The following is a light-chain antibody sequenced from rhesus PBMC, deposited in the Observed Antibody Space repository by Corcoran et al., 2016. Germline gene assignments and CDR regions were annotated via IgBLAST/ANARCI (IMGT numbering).Light chain of an antibody. CDR3: LQDYTTPLT. CDR2: AAS. CDR1: QGINKE. Sequence: DIQMTQSPSSLSASVGDRVTVTCRASQGINKELSWYQQKPGKAPTLLIYAASSWQTGVSSRFSGSGSGTTYTITGSSLQTEDVATYYGLQDYTTPLTCGGGTKVEI. J-gene: IGKJ4*01. V-gene: IGKV1-94*01.